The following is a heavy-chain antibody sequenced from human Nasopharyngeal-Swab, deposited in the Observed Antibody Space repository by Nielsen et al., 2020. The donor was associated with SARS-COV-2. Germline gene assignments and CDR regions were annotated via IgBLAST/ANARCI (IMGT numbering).Heavy chain of an antibody. D-gene: IGHD6-19*01. V-gene: IGHV3-53*01. J-gene: IGHJ4*02. CDR2: IYAAGQT. CDR1: GFTVSSNY. CDR3: ATLGAPGGWYFHY. Sequence: GESLKISCAVSGFTVSSNYMSWVRHSPNKGLEWVSVIYAAGQTFYTDSVKGRFIISRDDSKNTVFLQMNSLRAEDTAVYYCATLGAPGGWYFHYWGQGTLVTVSS.